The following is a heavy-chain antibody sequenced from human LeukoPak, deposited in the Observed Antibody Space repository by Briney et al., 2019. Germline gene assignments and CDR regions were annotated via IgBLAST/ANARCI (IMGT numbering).Heavy chain of an antibody. CDR1: GFTVSSNY. CDR3: ARDGSGVPFDY. J-gene: IGHJ4*02. V-gene: IGHV3-66*01. Sequence: GGSLRLSCAASGFTVSSNYMSWARQAPGKGLEWVSVIYSGGSTYYADSVKGRFTISRDNSKNTLYLQMNSLRAEDAAVYYCARDGSGVPFDYWGQGTLVTVSS. D-gene: IGHD2-2*03. CDR2: IYSGGST.